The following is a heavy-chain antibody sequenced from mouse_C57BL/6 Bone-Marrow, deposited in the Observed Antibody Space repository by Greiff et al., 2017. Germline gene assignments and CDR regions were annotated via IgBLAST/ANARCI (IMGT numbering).Heavy chain of an antibody. CDR3: DREEGYALFAY. V-gene: IGHV5-17*01. CDR1: GFTFSDYG. CDR2: ISSGSSTI. Sequence: EVNVVESGGGLVKPGGSLKLSCAASGFTFSDYGMHWVRQAPEQGLEWVAYISSGSSTIYYADTVKGRFTISRDNAKNTLFLQMTSLRSEDTAMDYCDREEGYALFAYWGQGTLVTVSA. J-gene: IGHJ3*01. D-gene: IGHD2-2*01.